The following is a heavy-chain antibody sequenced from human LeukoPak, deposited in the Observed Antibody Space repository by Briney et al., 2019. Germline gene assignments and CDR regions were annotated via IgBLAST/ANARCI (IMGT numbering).Heavy chain of an antibody. V-gene: IGHV3-7*01. Sequence: GGSMRLSCAAYGFTFSSYCMSWVSQAPGKGMEWVANIKQDGSEKYYVDSVKGRFTISRDNAKNSLYLQMNSLRAEDTAVYYCARGKYISGWTGGYWGQGTLVTVSS. CDR3: ARGKYISGWTGGY. CDR2: IKQDGSEK. CDR1: GFTFSSYC. J-gene: IGHJ4*02. D-gene: IGHD6-19*01.